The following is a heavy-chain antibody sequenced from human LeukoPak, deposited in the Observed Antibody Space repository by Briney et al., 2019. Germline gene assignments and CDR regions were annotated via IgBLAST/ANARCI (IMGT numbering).Heavy chain of an antibody. CDR1: GYSFTDYY. CDR3: ATDLRLRSGYYYGEYFQH. Sequence: ASVKVSCKVSGYSFTDYYMHWVQQAPGKGLEWMGLVDLEDGETIYAEKFQGRVTIIADTSKDTAYMELSSLRSADTAVYYCATDLRLRSGYYYGEYFQHWGQGTLVTVSS. CDR2: VDLEDGET. J-gene: IGHJ1*01. V-gene: IGHV1-69-2*01. D-gene: IGHD3-22*01.